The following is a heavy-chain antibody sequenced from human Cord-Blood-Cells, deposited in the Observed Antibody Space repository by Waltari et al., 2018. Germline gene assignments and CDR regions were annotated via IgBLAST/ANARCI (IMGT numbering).Heavy chain of an antibody. CDR1: GGSISSSRYY. CDR2: IYYSGST. CDR3: AAGIAVAVWYFDL. Sequence: QLQLQESGPGLVKPSETLSLTCTVSGGSISSSRYYWGLIRQPPGKGLEWIGSIYYSGSTYYNPSLKSRVTISVDTSKNQFSLKLSSVTAADTAVYYCAAGIAVAVWYFDLWGRGTLVTVSS. J-gene: IGHJ2*01. D-gene: IGHD6-19*01. V-gene: IGHV4-39*01.